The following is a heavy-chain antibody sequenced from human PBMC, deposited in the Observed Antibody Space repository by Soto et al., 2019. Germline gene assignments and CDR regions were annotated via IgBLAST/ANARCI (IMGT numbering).Heavy chain of an antibody. CDR3: XKDSSIAAAISDNYFDY. CDR1: GFTFSSYA. V-gene: IGHV3-23*01. D-gene: IGHD6-25*01. CDR2: ISGSGGST. J-gene: IGHJ4*02. Sequence: PGGSLRLSCAASGFTFSSYAMSWVRQAPGKGLEWVSAISGSGGSTYYADSVKGRFTISRDNSKNTLYLQMNSLRAEDTAVYYCXKDSSIAAAISDNYFDYWGQGTLVTVSS.